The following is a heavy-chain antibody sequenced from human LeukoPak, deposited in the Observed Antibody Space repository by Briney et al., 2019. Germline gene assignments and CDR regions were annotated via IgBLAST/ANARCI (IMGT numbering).Heavy chain of an antibody. V-gene: IGHV3-72*01. CDR3: ARDDSGSYSLDY. D-gene: IGHD1-26*01. Sequence: AGGSLRLSCAASGFTFSDHYMDWVRQAPGKGLEWVGRTRNKANSYTTEYAASVKGRFTISRDNSKNSVYLQMNSLKTEDTAVYYCARDDSGSYSLDYWGQGTLVTVSS. J-gene: IGHJ4*02. CDR2: TRNKANSYTT. CDR1: GFTFSDHY.